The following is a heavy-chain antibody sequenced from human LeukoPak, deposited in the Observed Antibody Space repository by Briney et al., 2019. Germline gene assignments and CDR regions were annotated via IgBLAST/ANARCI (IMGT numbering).Heavy chain of an antibody. J-gene: IGHJ3*02. CDR3: ARLFPGDYDSLHAFDI. V-gene: IGHV4-4*07. Sequence: PSETLSLTCTVSGGSISSYYWSWIRQPAGKGLEWIGRIYTSGSTNYNPSLKSRVTMSVDTSKNQFSLKLSSVTAADTAVYYCARLFPGDYDSLHAFDIWGQGTMVTVSS. CDR2: IYTSGST. CDR1: GGSISSYY. D-gene: IGHD3-22*01.